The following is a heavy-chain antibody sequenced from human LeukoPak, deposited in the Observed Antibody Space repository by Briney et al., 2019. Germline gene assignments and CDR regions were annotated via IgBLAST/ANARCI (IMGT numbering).Heavy chain of an antibody. Sequence: PGGSLRLSCAASGFTFNSYAMSRVRQAPGKGLEWVSAISGSGDYTYYANSVKGRVTISRDNSKNTLYLQMSSLRAEDTAVYYCARDSVLLWFGDLPYYFDIWGQGTLVTVSS. V-gene: IGHV3-23*01. J-gene: IGHJ4*02. CDR2: ISGSGDYT. CDR1: GFTFNSYA. CDR3: ARDSVLLWFGDLPYYFDI. D-gene: IGHD3-10*01.